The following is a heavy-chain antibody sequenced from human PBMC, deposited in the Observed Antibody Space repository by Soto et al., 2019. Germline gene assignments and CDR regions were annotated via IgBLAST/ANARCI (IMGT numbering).Heavy chain of an antibody. CDR1: GGSISSSSYY. V-gene: IGHV4-39*01. D-gene: IGHD6-25*01. Sequence: QLQLQESGPGLVKPSETLSLTCTVSGGSISSSSYYWGWIRQPPGKGLEWIGSIYYSGSTYYNPSLKSRVTLSVGTSKNQSSLQLRSVTAADTAVYYCARTAQRSILRGSGAFDIWGQGTMVTVSS. J-gene: IGHJ3*02. CDR3: ARTAQRSILRGSGAFDI. CDR2: IYYSGST.